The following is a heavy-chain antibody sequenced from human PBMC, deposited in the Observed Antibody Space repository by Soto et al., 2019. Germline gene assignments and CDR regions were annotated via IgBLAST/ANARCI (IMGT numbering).Heavy chain of an antibody. CDR3: ARDGHHFSSGSHRHSGLDV. V-gene: IGHV3-30*04. D-gene: IGHD3-3*02. Sequence: QVQLVESGGGVVQPGRSLRLSCAASGFTFSTYAMHWVRQAPGKGLEGVAVISYDGRNRNYADSVKGRFTISRDNSNHTLYLQMHSLRGEDTAVYYCARDGHHFSSGSHRHSGLDVWGQGTSVTVSS. J-gene: IGHJ6*02. CDR1: GFTFSTYA. CDR2: ISYDGRNR.